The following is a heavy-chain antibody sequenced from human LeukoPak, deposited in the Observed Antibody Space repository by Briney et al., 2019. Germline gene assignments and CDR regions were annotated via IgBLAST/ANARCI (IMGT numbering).Heavy chain of an antibody. Sequence: PSETLSLTCAVYGGSFSDYYWTWIRQPPGKGLEWIGEINHSGSTNYNPSLKSRVTISVDTSKNQFSLKLSSVTAADTAVYYCARKYYYGSGTNLGNWFDPWGQGTLVTVSS. CDR2: INHSGST. J-gene: IGHJ5*02. CDR1: GGSFSDYY. V-gene: IGHV4-34*01. CDR3: ARKYYYGSGTNLGNWFDP. D-gene: IGHD3-10*01.